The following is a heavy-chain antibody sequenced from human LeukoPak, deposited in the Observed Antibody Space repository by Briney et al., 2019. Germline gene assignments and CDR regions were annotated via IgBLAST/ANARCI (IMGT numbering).Heavy chain of an antibody. CDR2: ISAYNGNT. Sequence: ASVKVSCKASGYTFTSYGISWVRQAPGQGLEWMGWISAYNGNTNYAQKLQGRVTMTTDTSTSTAYMELRSLRSDDTAVYYCARALGQQLVPNHPYHYWGQGTLVTVSS. D-gene: IGHD6-13*01. CDR1: GYTFTSYG. J-gene: IGHJ4*02. CDR3: ARALGQQLVPNHPYHY. V-gene: IGHV1-18*01.